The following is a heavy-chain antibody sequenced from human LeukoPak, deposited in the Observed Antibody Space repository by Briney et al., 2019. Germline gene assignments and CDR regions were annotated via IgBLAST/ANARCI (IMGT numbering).Heavy chain of an antibody. D-gene: IGHD3-3*01. CDR2: IIPILGIA. CDR3: ARSGYQWRFFDY. V-gene: IGHV1-69*02. Sequence: SVKVSCKASGGTFSSYTINWVRQAPGQGLEWMGRIIPILGIANYAQKFQGRVTITADKSTSTAYMELSSLRSEDTAVYYCARSGYQWRFFDYWGQGTLVTVSS. J-gene: IGHJ4*02. CDR1: GGTFSSYT.